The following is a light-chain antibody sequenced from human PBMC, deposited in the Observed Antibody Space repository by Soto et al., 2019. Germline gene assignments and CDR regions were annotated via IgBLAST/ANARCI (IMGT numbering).Light chain of an antibody. CDR1: QSVSSN. J-gene: IGKJ5*01. Sequence: EIVLTQSPATLSLSPGERATLSCRTSQSVSSNFAWYQQQPGRAPRLLVYDESNRATGNPARFIGSGAGTDFTLTISSLEPEDFAVYYGQQRRNWPMTFGQGTRLEIK. CDR3: QQRRNWPMT. CDR2: DES. V-gene: IGKV3-11*01.